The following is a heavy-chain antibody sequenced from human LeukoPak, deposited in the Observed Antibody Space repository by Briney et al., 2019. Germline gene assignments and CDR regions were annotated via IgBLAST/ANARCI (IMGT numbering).Heavy chain of an antibody. CDR3: ARVLGNNYYDSSGYPDAFDI. Sequence: GGSLRLSCAASGFTFSSDSMNWVRQAPGKGLEWGSSISSSSYIYYADSVKGRFTISRDNAKNSLYLQMNSLRAEDTAVYYCARVLGNNYYDSSGYPDAFDIWGQGTMVTVSS. CDR1: GFTFSSDS. D-gene: IGHD3-22*01. V-gene: IGHV3-21*01. CDR2: ISSSSYI. J-gene: IGHJ3*02.